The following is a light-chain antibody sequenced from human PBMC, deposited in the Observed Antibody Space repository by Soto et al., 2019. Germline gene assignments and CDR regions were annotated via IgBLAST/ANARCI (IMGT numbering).Light chain of an antibody. CDR1: ESVSTN. CDR2: GAS. V-gene: IGKV3-15*01. CDR3: QQYFEWPPVT. Sequence: EIVMTQSPSTLSLSPGERATLSCRASESVSTNLAWYQQKAGQAPRLLIYGASTRATGIPARFSGSGSGTEITLTISSLRSEDAAVYYCQQYFEWPPVTFGQGTKVDIK. J-gene: IGKJ1*01.